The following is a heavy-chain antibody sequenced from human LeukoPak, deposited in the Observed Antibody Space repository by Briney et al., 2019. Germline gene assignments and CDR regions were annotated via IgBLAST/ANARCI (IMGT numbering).Heavy chain of an antibody. CDR2: IYETRST. CDR3: ARDSNPFDY. J-gene: IGHJ4*02. Sequence: PSETLSLTCSVSGGSLSSSSYYWGWIRQPPGRGLEWIGNIYETRSTNYNPSLKSRVTISVDTSKNQFSLKLSSVTAADTAVYYCARDSNPFDYWGQGTLVTVSS. CDR1: GGSLSSSSYY. V-gene: IGHV4-39*07.